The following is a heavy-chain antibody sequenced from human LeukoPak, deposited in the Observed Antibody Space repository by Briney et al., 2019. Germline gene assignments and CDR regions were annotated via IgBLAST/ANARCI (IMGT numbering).Heavy chain of an antibody. J-gene: IGHJ6*04. CDR1: GFTFSNYA. D-gene: IGHD3-10*02. Sequence: WRSLRLSCAASGFTFSNYAMHWVRQGPGKGLEWVAVISYDGSNKYYADSVKGRFTISRDNAKNSLYLQMNSLRAEDTAVYYCAELGITMIGGVWGKGTTVTISS. CDR2: ISYDGSNK. CDR3: AELGITMIGGV. V-gene: IGHV3-30*04.